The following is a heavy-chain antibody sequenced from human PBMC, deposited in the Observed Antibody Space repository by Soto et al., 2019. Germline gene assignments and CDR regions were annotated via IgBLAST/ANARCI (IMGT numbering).Heavy chain of an antibody. J-gene: IGHJ4*02. CDR1: GGSVSSEGYY. D-gene: IGHD2-8*02. CDR2: IYYSGST. CDR3: AREDCTGGYCFFDY. V-gene: IGHV4-61*08. Sequence: PSETLSLTCAVSGGSVSSEGYYWSWIRQPPGKGLEWIGYIYYSGSTNYNPSLKSRVTISVDTSAKQFSLRLSSVTAADTAVYYCAREDCTGGYCFFDYWGQGTLVTVSS.